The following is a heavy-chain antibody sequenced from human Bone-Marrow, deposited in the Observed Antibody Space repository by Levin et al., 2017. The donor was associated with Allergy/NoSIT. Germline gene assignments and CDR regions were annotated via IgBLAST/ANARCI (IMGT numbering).Heavy chain of an antibody. CDR2: ISYDGSNK. CDR1: GFTFSSYG. D-gene: IGHD3-22*01. Sequence: GGSLRLSCAASGFTFSSYGMHWVRQAPGKGLEWVAVISYDGSNKYYADSVKGRFTISRDNSKNTLYLQMNSLRAEDTAVYYCAKLPKLDYYDSSGYYDLRVDYWGQGTLVTVSS. J-gene: IGHJ4*02. V-gene: IGHV3-30*18. CDR3: AKLPKLDYYDSSGYYDLRVDY.